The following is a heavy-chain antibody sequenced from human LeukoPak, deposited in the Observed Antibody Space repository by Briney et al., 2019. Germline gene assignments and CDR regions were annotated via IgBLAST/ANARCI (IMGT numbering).Heavy chain of an antibody. CDR3: ARFETIAVATVDY. J-gene: IGHJ4*02. V-gene: IGHV3-23*01. CDR1: GFTFSSYA. D-gene: IGHD6-13*01. CDR2: ISGSGGST. Sequence: GGSLRLSCAASGFTFSSYAVSWVRQAPGKGLEWVSSISGSGGSTYSADSVKGRFTISRDNAKNSLYLQMNSLRAEDTAMYYCARFETIAVATVDYWGQGTLVTVSS.